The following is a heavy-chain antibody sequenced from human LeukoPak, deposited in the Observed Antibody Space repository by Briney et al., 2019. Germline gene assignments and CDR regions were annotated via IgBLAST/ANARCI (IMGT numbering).Heavy chain of an antibody. Sequence: GGSLRLSCVASGLALDDYAMHWVRQAPGKGLEGVSGVSWYRGSIGYADSVKGRFTISRDNAKNSVYLQMNSLRAEDTALYYCAKDIAAIVVVPAALGGMDVWGQGTTVIVSS. CDR3: AKDIAAIVVVPAALGGMDV. D-gene: IGHD2-2*01. CDR1: GLALDDYA. CDR2: VSWYRGSI. J-gene: IGHJ6*02. V-gene: IGHV3-9*01.